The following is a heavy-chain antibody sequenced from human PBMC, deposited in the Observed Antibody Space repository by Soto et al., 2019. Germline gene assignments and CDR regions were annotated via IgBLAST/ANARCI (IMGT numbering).Heavy chain of an antibody. CDR3: DKATEYNGNYYHFFY. V-gene: IGHV3-23*01. D-gene: IGHD1-26*01. CDR2: ITCRGT. Sequence: EVQLLESGGGLVQPGGSLRLSCTASGFAFGNYAMTWVRQAPGKGLEWVSTITCRGTFYADAMKGRFTISRDDYKNTLYLLMKILRADDTAVYYCDKATEYNGNYYHFFYWGQGTLVTVSS. CDR1: GFAFGNYA. J-gene: IGHJ4*02.